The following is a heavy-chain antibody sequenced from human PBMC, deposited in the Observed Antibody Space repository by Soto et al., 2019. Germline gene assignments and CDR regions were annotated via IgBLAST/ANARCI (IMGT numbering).Heavy chain of an antibody. CDR1: GGSFSGYY. CDR2: INHSGST. V-gene: IGHV4-34*01. CDR3: ARGWSRIAARYYFDY. J-gene: IGHJ4*02. Sequence: SETLSLTCAVYGGSFSGYYWSWIRQPPGKGLEWIGEINHSGSTNYNPSLKSRVTISVDTSKNQFSLKLSSVTAADTAVYYCARGWSRIAARYYFDYWGQGTLVTVSS. D-gene: IGHD6-6*01.